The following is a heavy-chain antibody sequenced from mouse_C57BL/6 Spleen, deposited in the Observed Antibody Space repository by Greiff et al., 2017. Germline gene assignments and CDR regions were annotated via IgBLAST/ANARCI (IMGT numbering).Heavy chain of an antibody. V-gene: IGHV1-64*01. CDR2: IHPNSGST. Sequence: VQLQQPGAELVKPGASVKLSCKASGYTFTSYWMHWVKQRPGQGLEWIGMIHPNSGSTNYNEKFKSKATLTVDKSSSTAYMQLSSLTSEDSAVYYCARRGNYETWFAYWGQGTLVTVSA. D-gene: IGHD2-3*01. CDR3: ARRGNYETWFAY. J-gene: IGHJ3*01. CDR1: GYTFTSYW.